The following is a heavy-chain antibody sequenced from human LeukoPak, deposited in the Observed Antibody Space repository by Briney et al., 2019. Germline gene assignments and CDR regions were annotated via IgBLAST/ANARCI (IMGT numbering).Heavy chain of an antibody. J-gene: IGHJ4*02. V-gene: IGHV5-51*01. Sequence: GESLKTSCKGSGYSFATYWIGWVRQMPGKGLEWMGIIYPGDSDTIYSPSFQGQVTISADKSINTVNLQWRSLKASDTAMYYCVRSRGYSYGYSYYFDYWGQGTLVTVSS. CDR2: IYPGDSDT. CDR1: GYSFATYW. CDR3: VRSRGYSYGYSYYFDY. D-gene: IGHD5-18*01.